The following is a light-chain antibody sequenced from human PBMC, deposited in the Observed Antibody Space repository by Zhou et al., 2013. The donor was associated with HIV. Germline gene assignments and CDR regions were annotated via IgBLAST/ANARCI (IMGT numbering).Light chain of an antibody. CDR2: KAF. CDR1: QSISNW. CDR3: QQYNSYPYT. J-gene: IGKJ2*01. Sequence: DIQMTQSPSTLSASVGDSVTITCRASQSISNWLAWYQQKPGKAPKLLIYKAFSLKSGVPSRFSGSGSGTEFTLTISSLQPDDFATYYCQQYNSYPYTFGQGTKLE. V-gene: IGKV1-5*03.